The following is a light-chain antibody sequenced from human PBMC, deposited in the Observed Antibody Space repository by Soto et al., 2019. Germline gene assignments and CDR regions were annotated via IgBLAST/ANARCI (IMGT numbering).Light chain of an antibody. J-gene: IGLJ2*01. Sequence: NFMLTQPHSVSESPGKTVTISCTRSSGSIASNYVQWYQQRPGSAPTTLIYEDDRRPSGVPDRFSGSIDRSSNSASLTISELKTEDEADYYCQSYDSSNPVVFGGGTKLTVL. V-gene: IGLV6-57*04. CDR1: SGSIASNY. CDR2: EDD. CDR3: QSYDSSNPVV.